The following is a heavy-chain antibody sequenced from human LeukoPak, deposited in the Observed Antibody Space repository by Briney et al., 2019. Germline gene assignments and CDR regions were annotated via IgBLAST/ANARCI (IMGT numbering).Heavy chain of an antibody. J-gene: IGHJ4*02. CDR2: ISSASTYI. Sequence: KPGGSLRLSCAASGFTFSDAWMNWVRQAPGKGLEWVSSISSASTYIYFADSVKGRFTISRDNAKNSLYLQMNSLRAEDTAVYYCARDTGVAGTLDYWGQGTLVTVSS. CDR1: GFTFSDAW. CDR3: ARDTGVAGTLDY. V-gene: IGHV3-21*01. D-gene: IGHD6-19*01.